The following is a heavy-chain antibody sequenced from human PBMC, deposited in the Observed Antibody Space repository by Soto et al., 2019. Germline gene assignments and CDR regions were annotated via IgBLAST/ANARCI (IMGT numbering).Heavy chain of an antibody. J-gene: IGHJ1*01. D-gene: IGHD6-13*01. V-gene: IGHV3-43*02. Sequence: GGSLRLSCAASGFTFDDYAMHWGRQAPGKGLEWVSLISGDGGSTYYADSVKGRFTISTDNSKNSLYLQMNSVRTEDTALYYCAKWATSYSSSWSAEYFQHWGQGTLVTVSS. CDR2: ISGDGGST. CDR3: AKWATSYSSSWSAEYFQH. CDR1: GFTFDDYA.